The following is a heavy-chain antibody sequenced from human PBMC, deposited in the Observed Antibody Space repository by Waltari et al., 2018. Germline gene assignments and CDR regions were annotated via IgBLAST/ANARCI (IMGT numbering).Heavy chain of an antibody. J-gene: IGHJ5*02. CDR1: GGSISSSSYY. V-gene: IGHV4-39*07. CDR2: IYYSGIP. Sequence: QLQLQESGPGLVKPSETLSLTCTVSGGSISSSSYYWGWIRQPPGKGLEWIGSIYYSGIPYYNPSLKSRVTISVYTSKNQFSLKLSSVTAADTAVYYWARGVPRVAYNWFDPWGQGTLVTVSS. D-gene: IGHD1-1*01. CDR3: ARGVPRVAYNWFDP.